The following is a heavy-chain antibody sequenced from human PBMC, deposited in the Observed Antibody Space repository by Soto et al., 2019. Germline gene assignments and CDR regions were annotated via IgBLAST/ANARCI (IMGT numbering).Heavy chain of an antibody. CDR3: ARDDSSPAYYFDY. D-gene: IGHD6-13*01. J-gene: IGHJ4*02. CDR1: GFTFSSYS. Sequence: GGSLRLSCAASGFTFSSYSMNWVRQAPGKGLEWVSSISSSSSYIYYADPVKGRFTISSDNAKNSLYLQMNSLRAEDTAVYYCARDDSSPAYYFDYWGQGTLVTVSS. CDR2: ISSSSSYI. V-gene: IGHV3-21*01.